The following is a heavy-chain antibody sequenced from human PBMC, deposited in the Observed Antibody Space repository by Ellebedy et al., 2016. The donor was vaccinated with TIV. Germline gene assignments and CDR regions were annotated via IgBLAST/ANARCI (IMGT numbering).Heavy chain of an antibody. Sequence: PGGSLRLSCAASGFTFSSYWMSWVRQAPGKGLEWVANIKQDGSEKYYVDSVKGRFTISRDNAKNSLYLQMNSLRAEDTAVYYCARSPQALYGSGSYYFDYWGQGTLVTVSS. V-gene: IGHV3-7*01. CDR2: IKQDGSEK. CDR3: ARSPQALYGSGSYYFDY. J-gene: IGHJ4*02. CDR1: GFTFSSYW. D-gene: IGHD3-10*01.